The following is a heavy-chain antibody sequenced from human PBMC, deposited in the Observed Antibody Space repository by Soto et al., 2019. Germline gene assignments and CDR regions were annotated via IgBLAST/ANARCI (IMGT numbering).Heavy chain of an antibody. CDR3: ARGLKDYDILTGYYALPFDY. J-gene: IGHJ4*02. V-gene: IGHV1-8*01. D-gene: IGHD3-9*01. CDR1: GYTFTSYG. Sequence: ASVKVSCKASGYTFTSYGISWVRQAPGQGLEWMGWMNPNSGNTGYAQKFQGRVTMTRNTSISTAYMELSSLRSEDTAVYYCARGLKDYDILTGYYALPFDYWGQGTLVTVSS. CDR2: MNPNSGNT.